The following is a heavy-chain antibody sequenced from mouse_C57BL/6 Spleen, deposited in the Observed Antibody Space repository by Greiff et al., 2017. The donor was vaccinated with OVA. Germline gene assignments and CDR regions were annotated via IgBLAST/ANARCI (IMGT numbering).Heavy chain of an antibody. Sequence: QVQLKQPGAELVKPGASVKMSCKASGYTFTSYWITWVKQRPGQGLEWIGDIYPGSGSTNYNEKFKSKATLTVDTSSSTAYMQLSSLTSEDSAVYYCARRGNYLYYYAMDYWGQGTSVTVSS. D-gene: IGHD2-1*01. V-gene: IGHV1-55*01. J-gene: IGHJ4*01. CDR1: GYTFTSYW. CDR2: IYPGSGST. CDR3: ARRGNYLYYYAMDY.